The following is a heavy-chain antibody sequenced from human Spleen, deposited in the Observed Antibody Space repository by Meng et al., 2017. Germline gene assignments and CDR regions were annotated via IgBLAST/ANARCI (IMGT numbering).Heavy chain of an antibody. CDR3: ARADYDSAGCYNFFDY. CDR2: INVANGNT. CDR1: GYTFTDFA. J-gene: IGHJ4*02. V-gene: IGHV1-3*01. Sequence: QVQLVQSGAEVMKPGASVKVSCKASGYTFTDFAIHWVRQAPGQRLEWMGWINVANGNTKSSQRFQGRVTITRDTSASTAYMDLSSLRSEDTAVYYCARADYDSAGCYNFFDYWGQGTLVTVSS. D-gene: IGHD3-22*01.